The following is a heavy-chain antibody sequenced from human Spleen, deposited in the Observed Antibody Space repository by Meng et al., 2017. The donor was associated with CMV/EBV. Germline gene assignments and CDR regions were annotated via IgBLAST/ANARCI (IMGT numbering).Heavy chain of an antibody. Sequence: ASVKVSCKASGYTFTSYGISWVRQAPGQGLEWMGWIGGYDGRTNYRQKLQGRVTMTSDTSTGTAYMELRSLRSDDTAVYYCARDSMGGYFSYGMDVWGQGTTVTVSS. J-gene: IGHJ6*02. CDR2: IGGYDGRT. D-gene: IGHD3-22*01. CDR3: ARDSMGGYFSYGMDV. V-gene: IGHV1-18*01. CDR1: GYTFTSYG.